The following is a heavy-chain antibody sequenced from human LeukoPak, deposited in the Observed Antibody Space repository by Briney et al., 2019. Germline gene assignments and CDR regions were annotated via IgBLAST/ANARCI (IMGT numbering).Heavy chain of an antibody. Sequence: GESLKISCKGSGYMFTTYWIGWVRQMPGKGLEWMGIIYPGDSDIRYSPSFQGQVTISVDKSISTTYLQWSSLRSSDTAMYYCARPGPHWYFEFWGRGTLVTVSS. CDR3: ARPGPHWYFEF. J-gene: IGHJ2*01. CDR2: IYPGDSDI. V-gene: IGHV5-51*01. CDR1: GYMFTTYW.